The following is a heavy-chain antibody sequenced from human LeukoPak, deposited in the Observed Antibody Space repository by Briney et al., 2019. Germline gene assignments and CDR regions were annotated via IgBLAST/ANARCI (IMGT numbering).Heavy chain of an antibody. CDR2: ISSSGSTI. V-gene: IGHV3-48*03. CDR1: GFTFSSYE. J-gene: IGHJ3*02. CDR3: ARGYDSSGNYAFDI. D-gene: IGHD3-22*01. Sequence: GGSLRLSCAASGFTFSSYEMNWVRQAPGKGLEWVSYISSSGSTIYYADSVKGRFTISRDNAKNSLYLQMNSLRAEDTAVYYCARGYDSSGNYAFDIWGQGTMVTVSS.